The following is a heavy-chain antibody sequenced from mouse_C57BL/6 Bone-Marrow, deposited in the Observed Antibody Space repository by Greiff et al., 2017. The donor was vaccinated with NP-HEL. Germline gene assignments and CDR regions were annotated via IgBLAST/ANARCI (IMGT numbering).Heavy chain of an antibody. V-gene: IGHV1-64*01. CDR2: IHPNSGST. Sequence: QVQLQQPGAELVKPGASVKLSCKASGYTFTSYCMHWVKQRPGQGLEWIGMIHPNSGSTNYNEKFKSKATLTVDKSSSTAYMQLSSLTSEDSAVYYCARSARQLRLGDYWGQGTTLTVSS. D-gene: IGHD3-2*02. J-gene: IGHJ2*01. CDR1: GYTFTSYC. CDR3: ARSARQLRLGDY.